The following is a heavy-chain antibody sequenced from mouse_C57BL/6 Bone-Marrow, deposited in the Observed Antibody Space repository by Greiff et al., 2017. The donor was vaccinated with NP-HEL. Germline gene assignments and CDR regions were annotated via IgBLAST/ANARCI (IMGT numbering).Heavy chain of an antibody. Sequence: VQLQQSGAELARPGASVKLSCKASGYTFTSYGISWVKQRTGQGLEWIGEIYPRSGNTYYNEKFKGKATLTADKSSSTAYMELRSLTSEDSAVYFCARRDYGSSYGFADWGQGTLVTVAA. CDR1: GYTFTSYG. D-gene: IGHD1-1*01. V-gene: IGHV1-81*01. J-gene: IGHJ3*01. CDR3: ARRDYGSSYGFAD. CDR2: IYPRSGNT.